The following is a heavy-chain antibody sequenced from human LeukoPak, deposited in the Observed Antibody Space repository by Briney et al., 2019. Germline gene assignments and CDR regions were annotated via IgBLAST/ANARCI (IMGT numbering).Heavy chain of an antibody. CDR1: GGTFSSYA. V-gene: IGHV1-69*05. J-gene: IGHJ4*02. CDR2: IIPIFGTA. CDR3: AVGDAAMVNAFDY. Sequence: SVKVSCKASGGTFSSYAISWVRQAPGQGLEWMGGIIPIFGTANYAQKFQRRVTITTDESTSTAYMEMSSLRSDDTAVYYCAVGDAAMVNAFDYWGQGTLVTVSS. D-gene: IGHD5-18*01.